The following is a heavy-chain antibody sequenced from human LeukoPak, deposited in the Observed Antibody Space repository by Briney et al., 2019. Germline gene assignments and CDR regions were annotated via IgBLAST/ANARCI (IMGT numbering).Heavy chain of an antibody. Sequence: SVKVSCKASGGTFSSYTISWVRQAPGQGLEWMGRIIPILGIANYAQKLQGRVTMTTDTSTSTAYMELRSLRSDDTAVYYCARAGGYYFDPWGQGTLVTVSS. CDR3: ARAGGYYFDP. CDR1: GGTFSSYT. CDR2: IIPILGIA. V-gene: IGHV1-69*02. J-gene: IGHJ5*02. D-gene: IGHD3-3*01.